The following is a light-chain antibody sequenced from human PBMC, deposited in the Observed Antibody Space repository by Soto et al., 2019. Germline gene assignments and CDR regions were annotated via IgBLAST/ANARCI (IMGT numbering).Light chain of an antibody. CDR1: QSVSSSY. V-gene: IGKV3-15*01. CDR2: GAS. J-gene: IGKJ1*01. Sequence: EIVLTQSPGTLPLSPGERATLSCRASQSVSSSYLAWYQQKPGQAPRLLIYGASTRATGIPARFSGSGSGTEFTLTISSLQSEDFAVYYCQQYNNWPGTFGQGTKVDIK. CDR3: QQYNNWPGT.